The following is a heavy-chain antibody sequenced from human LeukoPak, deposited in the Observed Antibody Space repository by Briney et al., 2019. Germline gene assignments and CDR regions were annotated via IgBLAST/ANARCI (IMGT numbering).Heavy chain of an antibody. V-gene: IGHV4-4*07. CDR3: ATEPTRTPYYYMDV. CDR2: ISSSGSA. J-gene: IGHJ6*03. Sequence: SETLSLTCSVASGSISSYYWNWIRQPAGKGLEWIGRISSSGSANYNPSLKSRVTLSVDTSRNQLSLILNSVTAADTAVFYCATEPTRTPYYYMDVWGKGTTVIVSS. CDR1: SGSISSYY. D-gene: IGHD1-1*01.